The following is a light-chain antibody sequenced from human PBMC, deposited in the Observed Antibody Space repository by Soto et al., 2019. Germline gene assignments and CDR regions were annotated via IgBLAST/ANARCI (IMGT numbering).Light chain of an antibody. CDR1: QSIGSY. Sequence: DIQMTQSPSSLSASVGDRVTITCRASQSIGSYLNWYQQKPGKAPNLLIYSASSLQSGVPSTFSGSGSGTDFTLTISSLQPEDFAIYFCQQYNNWPPDRTFGQGTKVEIK. CDR2: SAS. V-gene: IGKV1-39*01. J-gene: IGKJ1*01. CDR3: QQYNNWPPDRT.